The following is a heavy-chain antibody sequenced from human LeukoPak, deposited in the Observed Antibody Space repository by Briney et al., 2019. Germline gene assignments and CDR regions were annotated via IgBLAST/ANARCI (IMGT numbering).Heavy chain of an antibody. CDR2: IWYDGSNK. CDR3: ALPPDKYYGMDV. Sequence: SGGSLRLSCAASGFTFSSYGMHWVRQAPGKGLEWVAVIWYDGSNKYYADSVKGRFTISRDNSKNTLYLQMNSLRAEDTAVYYCALPPDKYYGMDVWGQGTTVTVSS. V-gene: IGHV3-33*01. CDR1: GFTFSSYG. J-gene: IGHJ6*02. D-gene: IGHD3-9*01.